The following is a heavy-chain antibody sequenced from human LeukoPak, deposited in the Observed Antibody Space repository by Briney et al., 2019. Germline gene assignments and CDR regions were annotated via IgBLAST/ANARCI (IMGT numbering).Heavy chain of an antibody. CDR3: ARGSAAAVAGTGEDFDY. CDR1: GFTFSSYG. CDR2: TWYDGSNK. Sequence: GRSLRLSCAASGFTFSSYGMHWVRQAPGKGLEWVAVTWYDGSNKYYADSVKGRFTISRDNSKNTLYLQMNSLRAEDTAVYYCARGSAAAVAGTGEDFDYWGQGTLVTVSP. V-gene: IGHV3-33*01. J-gene: IGHJ4*02. D-gene: IGHD6-19*01.